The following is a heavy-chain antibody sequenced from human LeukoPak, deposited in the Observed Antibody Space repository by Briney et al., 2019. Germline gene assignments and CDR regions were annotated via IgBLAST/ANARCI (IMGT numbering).Heavy chain of an antibody. CDR3: TRNMRAAAGPSNC. CDR1: GFTFSTYS. CDR2: ISSGSGTV. V-gene: IGHV3-48*04. Sequence: PGGSLRLSCAASGFTFSTYSMNWVRQAPGKGLEWVSYISSGSGTVYYADSVKGRFTISRDNAKNSLYLHMNSLRAEDTAIYYCTRNMRAAAGPSNCWGQGTLVTVSS. D-gene: IGHD6-13*01. J-gene: IGHJ4*02.